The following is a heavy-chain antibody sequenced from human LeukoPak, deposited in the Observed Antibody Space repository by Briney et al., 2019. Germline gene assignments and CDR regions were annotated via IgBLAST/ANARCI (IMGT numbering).Heavy chain of an antibody. Sequence: GGSLRLSCAASGFSFREYTMNWVRQAPGKGLEWVASISSSSSYIYFANSVRGRFSISRDNAKNSLYLQMNSLRAEDTAVYYCAKDSPSRTATTEVPVDYWGQGTLVTVSS. CDR2: ISSSSSYI. V-gene: IGHV3-21*01. CDR3: AKDSPSRTATTEVPVDY. CDR1: GFSFREYT. J-gene: IGHJ4*02. D-gene: IGHD1/OR15-1a*01.